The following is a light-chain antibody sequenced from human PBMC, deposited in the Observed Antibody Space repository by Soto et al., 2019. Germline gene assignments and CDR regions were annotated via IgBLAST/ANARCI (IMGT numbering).Light chain of an antibody. CDR1: SSDVGGYNY. V-gene: IGLV2-14*01. CDR2: DVS. Sequence: QSVLTQPASVSGSPGQSITISCSGISSDVGGYNYVSWYQQNPGKAPKVMIYDVSSRPSGVSDRFSGSKSGNTASLTISGLQAEDEGDYYCSSYTGSSTLVFGGGTKLTVL. CDR3: SSYTGSSTLV. J-gene: IGLJ2*01.